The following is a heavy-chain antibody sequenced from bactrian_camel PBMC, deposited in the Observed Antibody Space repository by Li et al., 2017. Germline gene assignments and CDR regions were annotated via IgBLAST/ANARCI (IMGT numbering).Heavy chain of an antibody. CDR2: IYTGDNSA. V-gene: IGHV3S54*01. Sequence: HVQLVESGGGSVQPGGSLRLSCAASGHSTRLNCLGWFRQRPGKAREGVASIYTGDNSAYYDDSVKGRFNISTDNAQNSLFLQMKSLKLEDTAMYFCAADLAPTVCRHGEWKNWFVRGRGTQVTVS. D-gene: IGHD7*01. CDR1: GHSTRLNC. J-gene: IGHJ4*01.